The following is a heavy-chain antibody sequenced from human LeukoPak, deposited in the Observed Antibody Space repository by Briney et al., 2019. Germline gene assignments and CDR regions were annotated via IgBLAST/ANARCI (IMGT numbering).Heavy chain of an antibody. CDR3: AKAPVTTCSGAYCYPFDY. J-gene: IGHJ4*02. D-gene: IGHD2-21*01. CDR2: ISVSGNT. V-gene: IGHV3-23*01. Sequence: GGTLRLSCAASGFTLSSYAMSWVRQAPGKGLEWVSAISVSGNTYHADSVKGRFTISRDSSKNTLYLQMNRLRAEDAAVYYCAKAPVTTCSGAYCYPFDYWGQGTLVTVSS. CDR1: GFTLSSYA.